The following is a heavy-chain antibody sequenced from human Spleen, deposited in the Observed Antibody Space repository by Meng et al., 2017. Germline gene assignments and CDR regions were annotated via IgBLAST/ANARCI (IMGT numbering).Heavy chain of an antibody. J-gene: IGHJ4*02. CDR2: ISYDGSNK. CDR3: AKDAAKIPYYFNH. V-gene: IGHV3-30*07. CDR1: GFTFSSYA. D-gene: IGHD5-18*01. Sequence: GESLKISCAASGFTFSSYAMHWVRQAPGKGLEWVAVISYDGSNKYYADSVRGRFTISRDNSNNTLYLQMNSLGAEDTAVYYCAKDAAKIPYYFNHWGQGTRVTVSS.